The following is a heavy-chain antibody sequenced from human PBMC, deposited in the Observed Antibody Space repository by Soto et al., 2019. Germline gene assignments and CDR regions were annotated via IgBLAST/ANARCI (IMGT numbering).Heavy chain of an antibody. V-gene: IGHV1-69*01. D-gene: IGHD1-26*01. Sequence: QVQLVQSGAEVKKPGSSVKVSCKASGGTFSSYAISWVRQAPGQGLEWMGGIIPIFGTANYAQKFQGRVTITADESKSTAEVEVGSRRCEDKAVYYGACGVGATDGWGQGTLVTVSS. CDR1: GGTFSSYA. J-gene: IGHJ4*02. CDR2: IIPIFGTA. CDR3: ACGVGATDG.